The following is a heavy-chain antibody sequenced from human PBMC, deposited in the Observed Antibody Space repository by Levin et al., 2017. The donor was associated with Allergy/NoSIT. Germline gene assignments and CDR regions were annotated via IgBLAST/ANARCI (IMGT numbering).Heavy chain of an antibody. CDR3: ARDHRGGSSGWYRGGGFDP. CDR1: GFTFDDYA. J-gene: IGHJ5*02. V-gene: IGHV3-9*01. D-gene: IGHD6-19*01. CDR2: ISWNSGSM. Sequence: SGGSLRLSCAASGFTFDDYAMHWVRQPPGKGLEWVSGISWNSGSMGYADSVKGRFTISRDNGKNSLYLQMNSLRAEDTALYYCARDHRGGSSGWYRGGGFDPWGQGTLVIVAS.